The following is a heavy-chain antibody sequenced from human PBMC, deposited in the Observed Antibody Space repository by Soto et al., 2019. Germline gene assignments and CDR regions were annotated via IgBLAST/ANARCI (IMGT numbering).Heavy chain of an antibody. CDR3: AKDRDDYGDYLGAIDI. V-gene: IGHV3-23*01. Sequence: EVQLLESGGGLVQPGGSLRLSCAASGFTFSSYAMSWVRQAPGKGLEWVSAISGSGGSTYYADSVKGRFTISRDNSKNTLYLKMNSLRAEDTAVYYCAKDRDDYGDYLGAIDIWGQGTMVTVSS. CDR2: ISGSGGST. J-gene: IGHJ3*02. CDR1: GFTFSSYA. D-gene: IGHD4-17*01.